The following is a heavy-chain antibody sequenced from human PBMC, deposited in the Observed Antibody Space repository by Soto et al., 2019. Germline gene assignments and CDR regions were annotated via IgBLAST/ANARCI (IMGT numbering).Heavy chain of an antibody. CDR3: ARARFVVVVAATLGWFDP. CDR1: GYTFTSYG. Sequence: QVQLVQSGAEVKKPGASVKVSCKASGYTFTSYGISWVRQAPGQGLEWMGWISAYNGNTNYAQKLQGRFTMTTDTSKSTTYMELRSLRSDDTAVYYCARARFVVVVAATLGWFDPWGQGTLVTVSS. D-gene: IGHD2-15*01. V-gene: IGHV1-18*01. CDR2: ISAYNGNT. J-gene: IGHJ5*02.